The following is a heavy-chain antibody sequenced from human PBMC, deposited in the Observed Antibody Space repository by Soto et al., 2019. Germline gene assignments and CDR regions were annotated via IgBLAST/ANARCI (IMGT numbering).Heavy chain of an antibody. Sequence: QVQLVQSGAEVKKPGASVKVSCKASGYTFTSYDINWVRQATGQGLEWMGWINTNSGNTSYAQKLQGRVTMTSNTSISTADMELSSMRSEDTAVYYCAGGLGYCSGGSCNRFDYWGQGTLVTVSS. J-gene: IGHJ4*02. CDR2: INTNSGNT. D-gene: IGHD2-15*01. V-gene: IGHV1-8*01. CDR1: GYTFTSYD. CDR3: AGGLGYCSGGSCNRFDY.